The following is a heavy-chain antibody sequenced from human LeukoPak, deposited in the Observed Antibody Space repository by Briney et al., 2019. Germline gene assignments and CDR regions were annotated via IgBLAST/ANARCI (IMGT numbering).Heavy chain of an antibody. CDR1: GYTFIGYY. J-gene: IGHJ4*02. CDR2: INPNSGGT. V-gene: IGHV1-2*02. CDR3: ARDSIARTVVTVTF. Sequence: AASLKLSCKASGYTFIGYYIHWVRQAPGQGLEWMGWINPNSGGTDFAQRFQGRVTMTRDTSISTVYMELSRLRSDDTAVYYCARDSIARTVVTVTFWGQGTLVTVSS. D-gene: IGHD4-23*01.